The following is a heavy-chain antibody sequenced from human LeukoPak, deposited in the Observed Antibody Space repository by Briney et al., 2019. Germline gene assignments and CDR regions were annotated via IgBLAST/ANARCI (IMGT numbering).Heavy chain of an antibody. Sequence: GGSLRLSCAASGFTFSSYWMHWVRQAPGKGLVWVSRINRDGSSTSYADSVKGRFTISRDNAKNTLYLQMNSLRAEDTAVYYCARDGPLKDIVVVPAAVYSSSYYYYYMDVWGKGTTVTVSS. D-gene: IGHD2-2*01. J-gene: IGHJ6*03. V-gene: IGHV3-74*01. CDR2: INRDGSST. CDR3: ARDGPLKDIVVVPAAVYSSSYYYYYMDV. CDR1: GFTFSSYW.